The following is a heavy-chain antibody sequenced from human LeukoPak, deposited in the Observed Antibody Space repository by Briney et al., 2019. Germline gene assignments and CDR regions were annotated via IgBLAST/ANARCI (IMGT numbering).Heavy chain of an antibody. J-gene: IGHJ4*02. CDR1: GYTFTSYG. CDR2: ISAYNGNT. Sequence: VASVKVSCKASGYTFTSYGISWVRQAPGQGLEWMGWISAYNGNTNYAQKLQGRVTMTTDTSTSTAYMELRSLRSDDTAVYYCARDQDSSGYYSPGDYWGQGTLVTVSS. CDR3: ARDQDSSGYYSPGDY. V-gene: IGHV1-18*01. D-gene: IGHD3-22*01.